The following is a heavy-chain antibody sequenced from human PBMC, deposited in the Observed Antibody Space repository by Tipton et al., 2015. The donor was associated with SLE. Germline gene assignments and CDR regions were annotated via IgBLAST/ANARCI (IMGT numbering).Heavy chain of an antibody. CDR3: ARARWYSSGSAMGDAFDI. D-gene: IGHD6-19*01. V-gene: IGHV4-61*09. Sequence: TLSLTCTVSGGSISSGSYYWSWIRQPAGKGLEWIGYIYTSGSTNYNPSLKSRVTISVDTSKNQFSLKLSSVTAADTAVYYCARARWYSSGSAMGDAFDIWGQGTMATVSS. CDR1: GGSISSGSYY. J-gene: IGHJ3*02. CDR2: IYTSGST.